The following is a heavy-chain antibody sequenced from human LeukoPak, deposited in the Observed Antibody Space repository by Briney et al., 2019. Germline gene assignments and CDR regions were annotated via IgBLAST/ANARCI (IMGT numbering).Heavy chain of an antibody. CDR2: TIPIFGTA. V-gene: IGHV1-69*05. CDR3: ARAVSGYSSSWYDWGVDYYYYMDV. Sequence: TVKVSCKASGGTFSSYAISWVRQAPGQGLEWMGGTIPIFGTANYARKFQGRVTITTDESTSTAYMELSSLRSEDTAVYYCARAVSGYSSSWYDWGVDYYYYMDVWGKGTTVTVSS. D-gene: IGHD6-13*01. J-gene: IGHJ6*03. CDR1: GGTFSSYA.